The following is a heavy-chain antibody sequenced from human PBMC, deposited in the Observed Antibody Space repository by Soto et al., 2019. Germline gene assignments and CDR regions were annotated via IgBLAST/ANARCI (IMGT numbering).Heavy chain of an antibody. CDR1: GFTFSSYG. CDR3: AKRVAARPGRYGMDV. Sequence: PGGSLRLSCAASGFTFSSYGMHWVRQAPGKGLEWVAVISYDGGNKYYADSVKGRFTISRDNSKNTLYLQMNSLRAEDTAVYYCAKRVAARPGRYGMDVWGQGTTVTVSS. J-gene: IGHJ6*02. CDR2: ISYDGGNK. D-gene: IGHD6-6*01. V-gene: IGHV3-30*18.